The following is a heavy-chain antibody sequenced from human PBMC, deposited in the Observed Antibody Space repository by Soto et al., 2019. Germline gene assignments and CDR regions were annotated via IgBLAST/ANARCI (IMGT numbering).Heavy chain of an antibody. J-gene: IGHJ6*02. CDR2: ISAYNGHT. D-gene: IGHD6-13*01. CDR3: AMYSRYSSSWYSTDQYYYGMDV. Sequence: QVQLVQAGAEVKKPGASVRVSCKASGYTFTSYGISWVRQAPGQGLEWMGWISAYNGHTNYAQKLQGRVTMTTDKSTSTAYMELRSLRSDDTAVYFCAMYSRYSSSWYSTDQYYYGMDVWGQGTTVTVSS. V-gene: IGHV1-18*01. CDR1: GYTFTSYG.